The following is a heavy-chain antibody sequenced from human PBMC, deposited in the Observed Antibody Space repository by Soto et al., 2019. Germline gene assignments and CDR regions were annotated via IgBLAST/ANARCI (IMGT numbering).Heavy chain of an antibody. CDR1: GFTFSDHY. Sequence: EVQLVESGGDLVQPGGSLRLSCAASGFTFSDHYIDWVRQAPGKGLEWVGRSRDKGNSYSTDYGASVKDRFASSRDATKNSLYLQKNSMKTEDTALYYCARSMPGTTSFDEWGQGTLVTVSS. D-gene: IGHD1-7*01. V-gene: IGHV3-72*01. CDR3: ARSMPGTTSFDE. J-gene: IGHJ4*02. CDR2: SRDKGNSYST.